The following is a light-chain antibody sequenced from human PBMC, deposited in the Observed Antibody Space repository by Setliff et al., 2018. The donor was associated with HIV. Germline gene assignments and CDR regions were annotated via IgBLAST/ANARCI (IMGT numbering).Light chain of an antibody. V-gene: IGLV2-14*03. J-gene: IGLJ1*01. CDR1: SSDIGTYDR. CDR3: MSYLSTNSYV. CDR2: DVI. Sequence: QSVPAQPASVSGTPGQSITISCTGSSSDIGTYDRVSWYQHRPDGGPRLIIYDVIHRPSGVPHRFSGSNSGNTASLTISGLQTEDEADYYCMSYLSTNSYVFGSGTKVTVL.